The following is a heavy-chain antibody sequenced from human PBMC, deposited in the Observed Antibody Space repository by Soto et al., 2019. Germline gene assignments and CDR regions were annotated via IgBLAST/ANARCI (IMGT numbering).Heavy chain of an antibody. CDR1: GYSFTSYW. CDR3: ASYLYYYDSSGYYRDAFDI. CDR2: IYPGDSDT. Sequence: GESLKISCKGSGYSFTSYWIGWVRQMPGKGLEWMGIIYPGDSDTRYSPSFQGQVTISADKSTNTAYLQWSSLKASDTAMYYCASYLYYYDSSGYYRDAFDIWGQGTMVTVSS. J-gene: IGHJ3*02. V-gene: IGHV5-51*01. D-gene: IGHD3-22*01.